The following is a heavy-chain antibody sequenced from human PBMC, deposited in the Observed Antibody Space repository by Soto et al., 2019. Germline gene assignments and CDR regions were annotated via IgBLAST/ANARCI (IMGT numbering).Heavy chain of an antibody. CDR1: GYTFTSYG. Sequence: QVQLVQSGAEVKKPGASVKVSCKASGYTFTSYGISWVRQAPGQGLEWMGWISAYNGNTNYAQKLQGRVTMTTDTSTSTAYMELRSLRSDDTAVYYCARAPVYYDSSGYAPLRYFDYWGQGTLVTVSS. J-gene: IGHJ4*02. CDR3: ARAPVYYDSSGYAPLRYFDY. D-gene: IGHD3-22*01. V-gene: IGHV1-18*01. CDR2: ISAYNGNT.